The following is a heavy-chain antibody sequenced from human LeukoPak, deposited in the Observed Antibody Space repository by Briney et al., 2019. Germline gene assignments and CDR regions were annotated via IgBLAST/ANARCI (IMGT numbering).Heavy chain of an antibody. CDR2: IYYSGTT. D-gene: IGHD1-1*01. CDR1: GYPIGSGYF. Sequence: SETLSLTCGVSGYPIGSGYFWGWIRQPPGRGLEWIATIYYSGTTYYNPSLKSRITISMDTSENQFSLKLTSVTAADTALYYCARHGNYNWNDGRTFDYWGQGTLVTVSS. V-gene: IGHV4-38-2*01. J-gene: IGHJ4*01. CDR3: ARHGNYNWNDGRTFDY.